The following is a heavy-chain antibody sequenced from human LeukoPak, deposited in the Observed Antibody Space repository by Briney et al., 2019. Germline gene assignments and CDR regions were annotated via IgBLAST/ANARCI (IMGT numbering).Heavy chain of an antibody. Sequence: GGSRRLSCAASGFTFSGSAMDWVRQASGKGLEWVGRIRSKANSYATAYAAAVKGRFTISRDDSNNTAYLQMNSLKTEDTAVYYCTRPYYYDSGGSDYWGQGTLVTVSS. V-gene: IGHV3-73*01. CDR2: IRSKANSYAT. CDR1: GFTFSGSA. J-gene: IGHJ4*02. CDR3: TRPYYYDSGGSDY. D-gene: IGHD3-22*01.